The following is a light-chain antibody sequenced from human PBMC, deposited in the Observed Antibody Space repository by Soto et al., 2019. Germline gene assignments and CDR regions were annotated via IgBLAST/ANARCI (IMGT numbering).Light chain of an antibody. J-gene: IGLJ2*01. CDR1: SSNIGAGSD. V-gene: IGLV1-40*01. CDR2: GNS. Sequence: QSLLTQPPSVSGAPGQRVTISCTGTSSNIGAGSDVHWYQQLPGTAPRLLIYGNSNRASGVPDRFSDSKSGTSASLDISGLQAEDEADYYCQTYDVSLSAGIFGGGTKVTVL. CDR3: QTYDVSLSAGI.